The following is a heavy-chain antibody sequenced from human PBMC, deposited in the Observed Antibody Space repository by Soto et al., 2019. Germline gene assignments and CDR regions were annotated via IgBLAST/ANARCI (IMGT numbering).Heavy chain of an antibody. CDR1: EFTLRNYA. Sequence: VQLVESGGGVVQPGGSLRLSCADSEFTLRNYAMHWVRQAPGKGLEWVAVISFDGFSKFYADSVKGRFTISRDNSKNSLYLQVNSLRAEDSAVYYCARGGRGLRGAFDIWGQGTMVTVSS. J-gene: IGHJ3*02. V-gene: IGHV3-30*14. D-gene: IGHD4-17*01. CDR3: ARGGRGLRGAFDI. CDR2: ISFDGFSK.